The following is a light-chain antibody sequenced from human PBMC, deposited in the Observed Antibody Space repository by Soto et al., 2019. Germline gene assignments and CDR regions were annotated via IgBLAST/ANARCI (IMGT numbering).Light chain of an antibody. Sequence: DIQMTQSPSTLSASVGDRVTITCRASQNINQWLAWYQQKPGKAPKFLIYDSSILESGVPSRLSGTGSGTEFTITISSLHTDDFATYYCQRYNSNSRTCGHGTKVEIK. CDR1: QNINQW. V-gene: IGKV1-5*01. CDR2: DSS. J-gene: IGKJ1*01. CDR3: QRYNSNSRT.